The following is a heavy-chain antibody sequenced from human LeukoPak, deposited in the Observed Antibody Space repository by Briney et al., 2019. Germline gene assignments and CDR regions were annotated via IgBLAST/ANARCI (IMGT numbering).Heavy chain of an antibody. D-gene: IGHD2-2*01. Sequence: SETLSLTCAVYGGSFSGYYWSWIRQPPGKGLEWIGEINHSGSTNYNPSLKSRVTISVDTSKNQFSLKLSSVTAADTAVYYRARSSTSRNWFDPWGQGTLVTVSS. J-gene: IGHJ5*02. CDR1: GGSFSGYY. V-gene: IGHV4-34*01. CDR3: ARSSTSRNWFDP. CDR2: INHSGST.